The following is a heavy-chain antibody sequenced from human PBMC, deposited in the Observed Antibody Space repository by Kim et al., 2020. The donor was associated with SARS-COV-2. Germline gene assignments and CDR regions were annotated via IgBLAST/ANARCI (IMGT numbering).Heavy chain of an antibody. V-gene: IGHV3-20*03. Sequence: TGYAGAGKGRFTISRDNTKNSLYLKMNSLRAEDTALYYCARGYISGPFDSWGHGTLVTVSS. D-gene: IGHD6-19*01. CDR3: ARGYISGPFDS. J-gene: IGHJ4*01. CDR2: T.